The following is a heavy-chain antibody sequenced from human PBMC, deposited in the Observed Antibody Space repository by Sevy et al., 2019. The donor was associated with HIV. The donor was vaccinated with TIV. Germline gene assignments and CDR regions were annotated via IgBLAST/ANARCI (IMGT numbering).Heavy chain of an antibody. D-gene: IGHD3-16*01. J-gene: IGHJ3*02. V-gene: IGHV4-34*01. Sequence: SETLSLTCAVYGGSFSGYYWSWIRQPPGKGLEWIGEINHSGSTNYNPSLKSRVTISVDTSKNQFPLKLSSVTAADTAVYYCARGTYDYVWGSYWYAFDIWGQGTMVTVSS. CDR3: ARGTYDYVWGSYWYAFDI. CDR1: GGSFSGYY. CDR2: INHSGST.